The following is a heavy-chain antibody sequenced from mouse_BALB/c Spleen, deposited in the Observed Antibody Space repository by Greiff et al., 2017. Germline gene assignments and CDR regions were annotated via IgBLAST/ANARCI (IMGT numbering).Heavy chain of an antibody. Sequence: QVQLQQSGAELAKPGASVKMSCKASGYTFTSYWMHWVKQRPGQGLEWIGYINPSTGYTEYNQKFKDKATLTADKSSSTAYMQLSSLTSEDSAVYYCARKGGLLPYYFDYWGQGTTLTVSS. D-gene: IGHD2-3*01. CDR3: ARKGGLLPYYFDY. V-gene: IGHV1-7*01. J-gene: IGHJ2*01. CDR1: GYTFTSYW. CDR2: INPSTGYT.